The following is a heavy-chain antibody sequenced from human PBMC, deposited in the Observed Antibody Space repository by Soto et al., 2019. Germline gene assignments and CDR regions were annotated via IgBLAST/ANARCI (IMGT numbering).Heavy chain of an antibody. CDR3: ARNGRGVKDFQH. J-gene: IGHJ1*01. V-gene: IGHV1-69*01. CDR1: GGTFSSYA. CDR2: IIPIFATT. Sequence: QVQLVQSGAEVKKPGSSVKVSCKASGGTFSSYAIYWVRQAPGQGLEWMGGIIPIFATTNYAQKFQGRVTITADESTSTAYMELSSLRSADTAVYYCARNGRGVKDFQHWGQGTLVTVSS. D-gene: IGHD3-10*01.